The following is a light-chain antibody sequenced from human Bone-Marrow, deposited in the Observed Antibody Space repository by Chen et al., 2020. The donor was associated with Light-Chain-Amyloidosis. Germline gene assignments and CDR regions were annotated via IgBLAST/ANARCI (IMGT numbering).Light chain of an antibody. CDR3: QSADSSGAYEVI. CDR2: RDT. V-gene: IGLV3-25*03. Sequence: SYELTQPPSVSVSPGQTARITCSADDLPTKYAYWYQQKPGQAPVLVIHRDTERPSGISERFSGSRSGTTATLTISGVQAEDEADYHCQSADSSGAYEVIFGGGTKLTVL. J-gene: IGLJ2*01. CDR1: DLPTKY.